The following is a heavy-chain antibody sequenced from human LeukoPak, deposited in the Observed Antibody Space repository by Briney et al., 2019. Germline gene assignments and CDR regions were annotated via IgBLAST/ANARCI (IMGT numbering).Heavy chain of an antibody. J-gene: IGHJ4*02. Sequence: GASVKVSCKASGYTFTSYAMNWVRQAPGQGLEWMGWINTNTGNPTYAQGFTGRFVFSLDTSVSTAYLQISSLKAEDTVVYYCARGGCSGGSCYVEDYWGQGTLVTVSS. V-gene: IGHV7-4-1*02. CDR2: INTNTGNP. CDR3: ARGGCSGGSCYVEDY. D-gene: IGHD2-15*01. CDR1: GYTFTSYA.